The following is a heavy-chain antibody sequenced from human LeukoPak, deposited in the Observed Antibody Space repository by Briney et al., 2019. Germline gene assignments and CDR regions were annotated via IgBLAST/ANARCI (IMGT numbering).Heavy chain of an antibody. V-gene: IGHV4-59*01. CDR2: IYYSGSN. D-gene: IGHD2-15*01. Sequence: SETLSLTCTVSGGSISSYYWSWVRQPPGKGLEWIGYIYYSGSNKYNPYLTSRGTISVDTSKNQFSLKLSSVTAADTAVYYCASVGGIVDYWGQGTLVTVSS. J-gene: IGHJ4*02. CDR3: ASVGGIVDY. CDR1: GGSISSYY.